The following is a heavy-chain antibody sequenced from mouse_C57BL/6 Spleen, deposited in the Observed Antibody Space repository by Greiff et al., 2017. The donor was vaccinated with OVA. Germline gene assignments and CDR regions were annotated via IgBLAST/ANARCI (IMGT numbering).Heavy chain of an antibody. Sequence: VQLQQSGAELVRPGASVKLSCKASGYTFTDYYINWVKQRPGQGLEWIARIYPGSGSTYYNEKFKGKATLTADKSSSTAYMQLSSLTSEDSAVYFCASEYLDYIDYWGQGTTLTVSS. CDR1: GYTFTDYY. D-gene: IGHD5-1*01. V-gene: IGHV1-76*01. CDR2: IYPGSGST. CDR3: ASEYLDYIDY. J-gene: IGHJ2*01.